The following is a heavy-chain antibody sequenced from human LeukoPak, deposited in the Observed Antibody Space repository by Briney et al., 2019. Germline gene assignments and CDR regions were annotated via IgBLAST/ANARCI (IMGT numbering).Heavy chain of an antibody. CDR2: ISSSSSTI. Sequence: GGSLRLSCAASGFTFSSYSMNWVRQAPGKGLEWVSYISSSSSTIYYADSVKGRFTISRDNAKNSLYLQMNSLGAEDTAVYYCAGHCSGGSCYSTATLKSLWGQGTLVTVSS. D-gene: IGHD2-15*01. J-gene: IGHJ4*02. V-gene: IGHV3-48*01. CDR1: GFTFSSYS. CDR3: AGHCSGGSCYSTATLKSL.